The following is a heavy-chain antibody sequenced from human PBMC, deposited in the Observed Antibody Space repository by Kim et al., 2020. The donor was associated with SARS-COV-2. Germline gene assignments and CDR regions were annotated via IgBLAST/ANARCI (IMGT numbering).Heavy chain of an antibody. D-gene: IGHD3-10*01. J-gene: IGHJ5*02. V-gene: IGHV4-59*01. CDR3: ARRKYRFGGDNWFDP. Sequence: PSLKSRVTISVDTSKNQFSLKLSSVTAADTAVYYCARRKYRFGGDNWFDPWGQGTLVTVSS.